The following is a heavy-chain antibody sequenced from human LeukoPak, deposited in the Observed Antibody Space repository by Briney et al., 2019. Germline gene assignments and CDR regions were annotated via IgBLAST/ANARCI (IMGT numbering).Heavy chain of an antibody. J-gene: IGHJ6*03. CDR3: ARGSPYMDV. Sequence: SETLSLTCAVYGGSFSDYYWSWIRQPPGKGLEWIGEINPSGSTHYNPSLKSRVTISVDTSKNQFSLKLSSVAAADTAVYYCARGSPYMDVWGKGTTVTVSS. V-gene: IGHV4-34*01. CDR2: INPSGST. CDR1: GGSFSDYY.